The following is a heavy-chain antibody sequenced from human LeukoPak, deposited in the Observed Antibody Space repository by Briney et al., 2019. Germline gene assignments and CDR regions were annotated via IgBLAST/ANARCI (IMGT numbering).Heavy chain of an antibody. D-gene: IGHD1-26*01. Sequence: GASLRLSCAASGFTFSSYAMSWVRQAPGKGLEWVSAISGSGGSTYYADSVKGRFTISRDNSKNTLYLQMNSLRAEDTAVYYCEKGGATNYYYYGMDVWGQGTTVTVSS. CDR1: GFTFSSYA. CDR2: ISGSGGST. J-gene: IGHJ6*02. V-gene: IGHV3-23*01. CDR3: EKGGATNYYYYGMDV.